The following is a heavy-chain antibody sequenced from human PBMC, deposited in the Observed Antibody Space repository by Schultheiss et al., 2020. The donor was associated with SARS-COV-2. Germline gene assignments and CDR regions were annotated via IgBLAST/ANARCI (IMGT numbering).Heavy chain of an antibody. Sequence: GGSLRLSCAASGFTFSSYAMSWVRQVPGKGLEWISAMSVGGATTYYASSVKGRFTISRDSSESTLFLQMNSLSADDTAIYYCAKSRTATTFDPFDVWGQGTMVTVSS. J-gene: IGHJ3*01. V-gene: IGHV3-23*01. CDR3: AKSRTATTFDPFDV. CDR2: MSVGGATT. D-gene: IGHD1-14*01. CDR1: GFTFSSYA.